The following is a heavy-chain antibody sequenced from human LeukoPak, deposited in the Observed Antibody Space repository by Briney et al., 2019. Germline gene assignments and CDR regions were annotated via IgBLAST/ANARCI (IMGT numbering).Heavy chain of an antibody. J-gene: IGHJ4*02. CDR3: ARSDILTGYYDY. V-gene: IGHV4-59*01. CDR2: IYYSGST. D-gene: IGHD3-9*01. CDR1: GGSISSYY. Sequence: SETLSLTCAVYGGSISSYYWSWIRQPPGKGLEWIGYIYYSGSTNYNPSLKSRVTISVDTSKNQFSLKLSSVTAADTAVYYCARSDILTGYYDYWGQGTLVTVSS.